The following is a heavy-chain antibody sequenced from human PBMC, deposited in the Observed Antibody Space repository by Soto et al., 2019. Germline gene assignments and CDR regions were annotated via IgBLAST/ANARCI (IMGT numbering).Heavy chain of an antibody. Sequence: ASVKVSCKASGGTFSSYAISWVRQAPGQGLEWMGGIIPIFGTANYAQKFQGRVTITADESTSTAYMELRGLRSDDTAVYYCARVRQLVGYFYYYMDVWGKGTTVTVSS. V-gene: IGHV1-69*13. CDR1: GGTFSSYA. D-gene: IGHD6-6*01. CDR3: ARVRQLVGYFYYYMDV. CDR2: IIPIFGTA. J-gene: IGHJ6*03.